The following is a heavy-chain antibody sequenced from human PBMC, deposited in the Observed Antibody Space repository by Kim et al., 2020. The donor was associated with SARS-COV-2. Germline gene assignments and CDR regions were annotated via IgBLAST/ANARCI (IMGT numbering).Heavy chain of an antibody. J-gene: IGHJ6*01. CDR2: VKQGGSDK. V-gene: IGHV3-7*04. Sequence: GGSLRLSCAASGFTFSGFWMSWVRQAPGKGLEWVANVKQGGSDKFYVDSVKGRFSISRDNAKNSMYLQMNSLRVEDTAVYYCVRGSGIPATGVDYSRYG. D-gene: IGHD6-13*01. CDR1: GFTFSGFW. CDR3: VRGSGIPATGVDYSRYG.